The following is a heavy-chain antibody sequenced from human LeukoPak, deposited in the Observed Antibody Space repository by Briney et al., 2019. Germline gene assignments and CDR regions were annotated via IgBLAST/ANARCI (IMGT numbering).Heavy chain of an antibody. CDR1: GGSISSYY. J-gene: IGHJ5*02. CDR2: IYTSGST. D-gene: IGHD6-13*01. Sequence: SETLSLTCTVSGGSISSYYWSWIRQPAGKGLEWIGRIYTSGSTNYNPSLKSRVTMSVDTSKNQFSLKLSSVTAADTAVYYCARDLRSSWYGGEKNWFDPWGQGTLVTVSS. V-gene: IGHV4-4*07. CDR3: ARDLRSSWYGGEKNWFDP.